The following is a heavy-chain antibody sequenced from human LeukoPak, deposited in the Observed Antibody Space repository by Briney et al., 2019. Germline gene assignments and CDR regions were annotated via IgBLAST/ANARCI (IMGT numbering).Heavy chain of an antibody. V-gene: IGHV3-7*01. J-gene: IGHJ4*02. D-gene: IGHD6-13*01. CDR3: AKEYLIVAAGSY. CDR2: IKQDESEK. Sequence: PGGSLRLSCAASGFSFSSYWMSWVRQAPGKGPEWVANIKQDESEKFYVDSVKGRFTISRDNAKNSLYLQMNSLRAEDTAVYYCAKEYLIVAAGSYWGQGTLVTVSS. CDR1: GFSFSSYW.